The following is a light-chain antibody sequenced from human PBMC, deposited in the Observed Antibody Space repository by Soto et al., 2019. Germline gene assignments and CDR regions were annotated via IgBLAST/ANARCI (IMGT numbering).Light chain of an antibody. CDR1: QSVSSSY. J-gene: IGKJ1*01. V-gene: IGKV3-20*01. CDR3: QQYDSYPWT. CDR2: GAS. Sequence: EIVLTQPPGTLSLSPGERSTLSCRASQSVSSSYLAWYQQKPGQAPRLLIYGASSRATGIPDRFSGSGSGTDFTLTISGLQPEDFATYYCQQYDSYPWTFGQGTKVDIK.